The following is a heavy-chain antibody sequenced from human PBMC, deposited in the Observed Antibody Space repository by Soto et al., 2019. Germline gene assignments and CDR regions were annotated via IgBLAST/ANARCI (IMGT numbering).Heavy chain of an antibody. Sequence: GESLKISCKGSGYSFTSYWIGWVRQMPGKGLEWMGIIYPGDSDTRYSPSFQGQVTISADKSISTAYLQWSSLKASDTAMYYCARQAMIVRNYDGMDVWGQGTTVTVSS. CDR3: ARQAMIVRNYDGMDV. CDR1: GYSFTSYW. J-gene: IGHJ6*02. D-gene: IGHD3-22*01. CDR2: IYPGDSDT. V-gene: IGHV5-51*01.